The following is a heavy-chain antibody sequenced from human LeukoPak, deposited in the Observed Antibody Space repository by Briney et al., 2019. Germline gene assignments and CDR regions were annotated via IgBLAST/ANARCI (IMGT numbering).Heavy chain of an antibody. CDR1: GVTVGNNY. V-gene: IGHV3-66*01. D-gene: IGHD6-13*01. CDR2: IYSGGAT. J-gene: IGHJ5*02. CDR3: ARDPPAVAAGTYA. Sequence: GGSLRLSCAASGVTVGNNYMIWVRQAPGKGLEWVSHIYSGGATNYADSVKGRFTISRDSSKNTLFLQKNSLRVEDTAIYYCARDPPAVAAGTYAWGQGTLVTVSS.